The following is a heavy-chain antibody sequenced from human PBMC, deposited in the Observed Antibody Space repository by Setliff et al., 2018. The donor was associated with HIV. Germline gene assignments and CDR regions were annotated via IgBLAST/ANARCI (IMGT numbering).Heavy chain of an antibody. CDR1: GHTFNNYD. J-gene: IGHJ5*02. CDR3: ARCSYVWGSYRMQP. Sequence: ASVKVSCKASGHTFNNYDIHWVRRATGQGLEWMGWMNPNTGVAGYALKFHGRVTMTRDTSISTVYMELSSLRSEDTAVYYCARCSYVWGSYRMQPWGQGTLVTVSS. CDR2: MNPNTGVA. V-gene: IGHV1-8*01. D-gene: IGHD3-16*02.